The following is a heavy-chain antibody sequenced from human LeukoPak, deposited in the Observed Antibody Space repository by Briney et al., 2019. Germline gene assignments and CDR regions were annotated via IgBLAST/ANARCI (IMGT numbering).Heavy chain of an antibody. CDR3: ARAYIVGATRWFDP. Sequence: PGGSLRPSCAASGLSASTKYMSWVRHAPGKGLKWDSVIYSGGSTYYADSVRGRFTISRDNSKNTLYLQMNSLRPEDTAVYYCARAYIVGATRWFDPWGQGTLVTVSS. J-gene: IGHJ5*02. V-gene: IGHV3-53*01. D-gene: IGHD1-26*01. CDR2: IYSGGST. CDR1: GLSASTKY.